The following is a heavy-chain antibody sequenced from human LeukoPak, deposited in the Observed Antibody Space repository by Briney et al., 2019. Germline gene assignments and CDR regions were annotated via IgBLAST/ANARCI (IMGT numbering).Heavy chain of an antibody. CDR1: GYTFTSYY. Sequence: ASVKVSCKASGYTFTSYYMHWVRQAPGQGLEWMGIINPSGGSTTYAQEFQGRVTMTRDMSTSTVYMELSSLRSEDTAVYYCARDINLGFGFYYYYMDVWGKGTTVTVSS. CDR2: INPSGGST. D-gene: IGHD1-14*01. V-gene: IGHV1-46*01. J-gene: IGHJ6*03. CDR3: ARDINLGFGFYYYYMDV.